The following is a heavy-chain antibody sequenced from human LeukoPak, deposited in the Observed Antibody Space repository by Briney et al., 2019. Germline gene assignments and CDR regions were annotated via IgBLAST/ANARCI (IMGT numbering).Heavy chain of an antibody. D-gene: IGHD1-26*01. CDR2: IRGDGGLF. CDR3: ARDEVGASPIDY. J-gene: IGHJ4*02. Sequence: PGGSLRLSCEASGFTFSSHWMHWVRQAPGKGLVWIADIRGDGGLFGYADSVKGRFTISRDNAKNTLYLHMNGLRAEDTAVYYCARDEVGASPIDYWGQGTLVTVSS. V-gene: IGHV3-74*01. CDR1: GFTFSSHW.